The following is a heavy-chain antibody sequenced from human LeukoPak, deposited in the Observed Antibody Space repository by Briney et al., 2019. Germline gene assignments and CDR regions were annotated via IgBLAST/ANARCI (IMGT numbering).Heavy chain of an antibody. V-gene: IGHV1-18*01. CDR1: GFTFTRYG. CDR3: ARDPSNTSGRYAYFDY. Sequence: GASVKVSCKASGFTFTRYGISWVRQAPGQGLEWRGRISAYNGDTNYSQNFQGRVTMTTDTSTTTAYMELRSLRSDDTAVYYCARDPSNTSGRYAYFDYWGQGTPVTVSS. D-gene: IGHD6-19*01. CDR2: ISAYNGDT. J-gene: IGHJ4*02.